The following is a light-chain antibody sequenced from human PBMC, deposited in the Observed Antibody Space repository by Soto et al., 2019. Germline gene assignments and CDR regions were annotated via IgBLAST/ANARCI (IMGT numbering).Light chain of an antibody. J-gene: IGLJ1*01. Sequence: SALTQPASVSGSPGQSITISCTGTNSDVGTYNYVSWYQQHPGKAPKFMIYEVSDRPSGVSNRFSGSKSGNTASLTISGLQAEDEADYYCSSYTTSSTVFGTGTKVTVL. CDR2: EVS. V-gene: IGLV2-14*01. CDR3: SSYTTSSTV. CDR1: NSDVGTYNY.